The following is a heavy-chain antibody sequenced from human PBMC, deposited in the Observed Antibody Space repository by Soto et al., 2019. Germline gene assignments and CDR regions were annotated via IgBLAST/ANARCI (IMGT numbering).Heavy chain of an antibody. D-gene: IGHD4-17*01. CDR3: ARQYGRTLDY. J-gene: IGHJ4*01. CDR1: GYC. V-gene: IGHV4-34*13. Sequence: GYCWSWIRQPPGKGLEWIGEINHSGCTNYNPSLKSLVTVSVNTSKNQFSLKLSSVTAADSAVDYCARQYGRTLDYWGHGTLVIVSS. CDR2: INHSGCT.